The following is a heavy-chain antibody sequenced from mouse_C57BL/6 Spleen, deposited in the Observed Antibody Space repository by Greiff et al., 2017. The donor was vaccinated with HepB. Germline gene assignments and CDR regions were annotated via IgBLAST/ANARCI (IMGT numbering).Heavy chain of an antibody. J-gene: IGHJ1*03. CDR3: ARCGLRQWYFDV. CDR2: INPNNGGT. CDR1: GYTFTDYN. Sequence: EVKLQESGPELVKPGASVKIPCKASGYTFTDYNMDWVKQSHGKSLEWIGDINPNNGGTIYNQKFKGKATLTVDKSSSTAYMELRSLTSEDTAVYYCARCGLRQWYFDVWGTGTTVTVSS. V-gene: IGHV1-18*01. D-gene: IGHD1-1*01.